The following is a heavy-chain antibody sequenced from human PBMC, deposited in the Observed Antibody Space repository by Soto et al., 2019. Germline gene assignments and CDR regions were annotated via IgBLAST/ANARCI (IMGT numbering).Heavy chain of an antibody. J-gene: IGHJ3*02. CDR3: AKGRDYGGNSDAYDI. CDR1: GFTFSSYV. CDR2: LSGSGVYT. D-gene: IGHD4-17*01. V-gene: IGHV3-23*01. Sequence: VQLLESGGGLGQPGGSLGLSCAASGFTFSSYVMSWVRQAPGKGLEWVSGLSGSGVYTYYAESVKGRFIVSRDNSKNTLYLQMSSLRAEDAAIYYCAKGRDYGGNSDAYDIWGQGTMVSVSS.